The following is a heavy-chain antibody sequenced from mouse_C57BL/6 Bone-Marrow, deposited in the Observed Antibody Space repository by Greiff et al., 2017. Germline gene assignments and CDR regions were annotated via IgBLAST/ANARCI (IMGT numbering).Heavy chain of an antibody. CDR3: ARLVYGSSYNYYAMDY. V-gene: IGHV14-3*01. Sequence: VQLQQSVAELVRPGASVKLSCTASGFNIKNTYMHWVKQRPEQGLEWIGRIDPANGNTKYAPKFQGKATITADTSSNTAYLQLSSLTSEDTAIYYCARLVYGSSYNYYAMDYWGQGTSVTVSS. CDR2: IDPANGNT. D-gene: IGHD1-1*01. CDR1: GFNIKNTY. J-gene: IGHJ4*01.